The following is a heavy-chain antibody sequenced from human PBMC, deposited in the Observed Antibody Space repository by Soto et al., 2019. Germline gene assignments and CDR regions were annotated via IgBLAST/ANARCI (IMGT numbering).Heavy chain of an antibody. D-gene: IGHD2-2*01. CDR3: AKLGSSSWSPHYYFDY. Sequence: EVQLLESGGGLVQPEGSLRLSCAASGFTFNSYAMGWVRQAPGKGLEWVSAIISSGSDTYYADSVKGRFTISRDNSKNTLYLQMNSLRAEDTAVYYCAKLGSSSWSPHYYFDYWGQGTLVTVSS. J-gene: IGHJ4*02. CDR1: GFTFNSYA. CDR2: IISSGSDT. V-gene: IGHV3-23*01.